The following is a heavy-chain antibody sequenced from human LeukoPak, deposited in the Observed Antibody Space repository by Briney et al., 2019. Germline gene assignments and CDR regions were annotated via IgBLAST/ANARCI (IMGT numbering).Heavy chain of an antibody. Sequence: GSLRLSCAASGFTFSSYSMNWVRQAPGKGLKWVSSISSSSSYIYYADSVKCRFTISRDIAKNSLYLQMNSLRPKDTSVYYCATKGDPYYYYSMDVWGQGTTVTASS. CDR1: GFTFSSYS. J-gene: IGHJ6*02. D-gene: IGHD3-16*01. CDR3: ATKGDPYYYYSMDV. CDR2: ISSSSSYI. V-gene: IGHV3-21*01.